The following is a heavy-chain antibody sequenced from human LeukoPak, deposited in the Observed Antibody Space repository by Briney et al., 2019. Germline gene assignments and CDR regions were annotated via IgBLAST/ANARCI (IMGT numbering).Heavy chain of an antibody. D-gene: IGHD3-16*01. CDR1: GGSISSYY. V-gene: IGHV4-59*01. J-gene: IGHJ5*02. CDR2: IYYSGST. Sequence: SETLSLTCSVSGGSISSYYWSWIRQPPGKGLEWIGYIYYSGSTNYNPSLKSRVTISLDTSKSQFSLRLTSVTAADTAVYYCARAPIPYDRSRTDYRFDPWGQGTLVTVAS. CDR3: ARAPIPYDRSRTDYRFDP.